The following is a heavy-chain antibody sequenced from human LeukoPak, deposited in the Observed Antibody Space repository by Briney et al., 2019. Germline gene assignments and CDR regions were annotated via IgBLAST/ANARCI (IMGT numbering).Heavy chain of an antibody. J-gene: IGHJ3*02. CDR1: GGSISSSSYY. CDR2: IYYSGST. Sequence: PSETLSLTCTVSGGSISSSSYYWGWIRQPPGKGLEWIGSIYYSGSTYYNPSLKSRVTISVDTSKNQFSLKLSSVTAADSAVYYCARTTRGDAFDIWSQGTMVTVSS. V-gene: IGHV4-39*01. CDR3: ARTTRGDAFDI. D-gene: IGHD1-26*01.